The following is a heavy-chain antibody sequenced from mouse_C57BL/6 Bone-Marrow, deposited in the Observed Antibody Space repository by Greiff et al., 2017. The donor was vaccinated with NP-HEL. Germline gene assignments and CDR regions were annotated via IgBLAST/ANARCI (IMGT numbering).Heavy chain of an antibody. Sequence: QVQLQQPGAELVKPGASVKLSCKASGYTFTSYWMHWVKQRPGQGLEWIGMIHPNSGSTNYNEKFKSKATLTVDKSSSTAYMQLSSLTSEDSAVYYGERGDYDVAFAYWGRGTLVTVSA. CDR1: GYTFTSYW. CDR2: IHPNSGST. V-gene: IGHV1-64*01. J-gene: IGHJ3*01. D-gene: IGHD2-4*01. CDR3: ERGDYDVAFAY.